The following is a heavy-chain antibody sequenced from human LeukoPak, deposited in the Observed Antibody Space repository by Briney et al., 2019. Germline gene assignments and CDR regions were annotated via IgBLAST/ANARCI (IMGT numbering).Heavy chain of an antibody. D-gene: IGHD3-10*01. Sequence: ASVKVSCKASGYAFTSYYIHWVQQAPGQGLEWMGIINPDSGSTNYAQKFRGRVTMTRHTSASTVYMALSSLRSEDTAVYYCARDLSAGGNIIRVGYWGQGTQVTVFS. J-gene: IGHJ4*02. V-gene: IGHV1-46*01. CDR2: INPDSGST. CDR3: ARDLSAGGNIIRVGY. CDR1: GYAFTSYY.